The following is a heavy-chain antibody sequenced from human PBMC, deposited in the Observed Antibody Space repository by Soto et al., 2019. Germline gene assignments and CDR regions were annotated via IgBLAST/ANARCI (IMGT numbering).Heavy chain of an antibody. CDR1: GGSIVSSGYC. J-gene: IGHJ4*02. V-gene: IGHV4-39*01. CDR3: ARHLDSGGNVYFDY. D-gene: IGHD4-17*01. CDR2: MYSSGNT. Sequence: SETLSLTCSVSGGSIVSSGYCCVCIRQPPGKGLEWIGSMYSSGNTYYGPSLKSRVTISADMSKNHFSLKLSSVTAADTAVYYCARHLDSGGNVYFDYWGQGTLVTVSS.